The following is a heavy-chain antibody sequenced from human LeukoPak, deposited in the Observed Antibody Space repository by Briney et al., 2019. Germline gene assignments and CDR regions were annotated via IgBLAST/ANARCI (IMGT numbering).Heavy chain of an antibody. Sequence: SETLSLTCTVSGGSISSSSYCWGWIRQPPGKGLEWIGSIYYSGSTYYNPSLKSRVTISVDTSKNQFSLKLSSVTAADTAVYYCARLPYFDWLFIDYWGQGTLVTVSS. CDR1: GGSISSSSYC. CDR3: ARLPYFDWLFIDY. V-gene: IGHV4-39*01. CDR2: IYYSGST. J-gene: IGHJ4*02. D-gene: IGHD3-9*01.